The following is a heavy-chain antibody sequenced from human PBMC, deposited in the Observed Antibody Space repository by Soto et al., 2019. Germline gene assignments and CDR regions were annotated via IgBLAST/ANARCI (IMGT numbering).Heavy chain of an antibody. CDR2: ISSSSSYI. CDR3: SRDPEQQLVYGDAFDI. D-gene: IGHD6-13*01. Sequence: GGSLRLSCAASGFTFSSYSMNWVRQAPGQGLEWVSSISSSSSYIYYSDSVKGRFTISRDNAKNSLYLQMNSLRAEDTAVYDCSRDPEQQLVYGDAFDIWGQGTMVTVSS. CDR1: GFTFSSYS. V-gene: IGHV3-21*01. J-gene: IGHJ3*02.